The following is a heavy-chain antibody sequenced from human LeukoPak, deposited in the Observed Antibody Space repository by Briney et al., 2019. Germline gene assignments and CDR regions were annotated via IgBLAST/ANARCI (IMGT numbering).Heavy chain of an antibody. CDR3: AREDSSSRHWSDYYYYYMDV. J-gene: IGHJ6*03. D-gene: IGHD6-13*01. V-gene: IGHV1-69*08. Sequence: SVKVPCKAPGGTFISYTISWVRQPPAQGLEWIGTIIPILGRANYAQKFQGRVTITAYKSTSAAYMELSSLRSEDTAVYYSAREDSSSRHWSDYYYYYMDVWGKGTTVTVSS. CDR1: GGTFISYT. CDR2: IIPILGRA.